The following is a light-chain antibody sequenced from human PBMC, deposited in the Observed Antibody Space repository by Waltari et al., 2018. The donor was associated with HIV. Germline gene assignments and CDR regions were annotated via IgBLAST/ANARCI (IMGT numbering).Light chain of an antibody. CDR1: SSNIGGYNY. CDR2: DVN. J-gene: IGLJ2*01. CDR3: CSYAGSSSHVV. V-gene: IGLV2-11*01. Sequence: QSALTQPRSVSGSPGQSVTISCTGTSSNIGGYNYVSWYQQHPGKAPKLMIYDVNKRASGVPDRFSGSKSGNTASLTISGLQAEDEADYYCCSYAGSSSHVVFGGGTKLTVL.